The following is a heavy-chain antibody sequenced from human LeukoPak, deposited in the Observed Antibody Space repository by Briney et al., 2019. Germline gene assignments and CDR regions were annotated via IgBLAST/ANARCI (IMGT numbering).Heavy chain of an antibody. CDR1: GFTFGDYA. V-gene: IGHV3-49*03. D-gene: IGHD5-18*01. J-gene: IGHJ5*02. Sequence: GGSLRLSCTASGFTFGDYAMSWFRQAPGKGLEWVGFIRSKAYGGTTEYAASVKGRFTVSRDDSKSIAYLQMNSLKTEDTAVYYCTRRGYHNWFDPWGQGTLVTVSS. CDR2: IRSKAYGGTT. CDR3: TRRGYHNWFDP.